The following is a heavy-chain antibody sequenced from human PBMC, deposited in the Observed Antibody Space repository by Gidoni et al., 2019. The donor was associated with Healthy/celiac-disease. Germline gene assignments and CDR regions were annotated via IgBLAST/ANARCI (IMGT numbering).Heavy chain of an antibody. CDR1: GFTVSSNY. Sequence: EVQLVESGGGLVQPGGSLRLSCAASGFTVSSNYMSWVRQAPGKGLEWVSVICSGGSTYYADSVKGRFTISRDNSKNTLYLQMNSLRAEDTAVYYCARNTEHYYYYYMDVWGKGTTVTVSS. CDR2: ICSGGST. V-gene: IGHV3-66*01. CDR3: ARNTEHYYYYYMDV. J-gene: IGHJ6*03.